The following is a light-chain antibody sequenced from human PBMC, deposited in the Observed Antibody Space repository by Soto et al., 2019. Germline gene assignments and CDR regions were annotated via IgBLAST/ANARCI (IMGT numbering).Light chain of an antibody. CDR1: QSISSW. CDR2: KSS. V-gene: IGKV1-5*03. J-gene: IGKJ1*01. CDR3: QQYSNWPGT. Sequence: PPTLSSSVGDRVTITCRASQSISSWLAWYQQKPGKAPKLLIYKSSSLESGVPSRFSGRGSGTEFTLTISSLQSEDFGVYYCQQYSNWPGTFGQGTKVEIK.